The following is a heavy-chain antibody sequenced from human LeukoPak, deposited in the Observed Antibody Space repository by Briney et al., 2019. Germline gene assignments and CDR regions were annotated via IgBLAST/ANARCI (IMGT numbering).Heavy chain of an antibody. CDR1: GFTFRSYA. CDR3: TKDLYGSGSKSCGMDV. J-gene: IGHJ6*04. Sequence: PGRSLRLSCAASGFTFRSYAMHWVRQAPGKGLEWVADISYDGSNKYYADSVRGRFTISRDNSKNTLYLQMNSLGAEDTAVYYCTKDLYGSGSKSCGMDVWGKGTTVTVSS. V-gene: IGHV3-30*04. D-gene: IGHD3-10*01. CDR2: ISYDGSNK.